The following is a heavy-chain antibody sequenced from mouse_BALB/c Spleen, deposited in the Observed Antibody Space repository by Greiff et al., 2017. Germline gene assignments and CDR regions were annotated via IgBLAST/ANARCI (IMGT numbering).Heavy chain of an antibody. D-gene: IGHD2-12*01. CDR3: ARVGGLLSWFAY. J-gene: IGHJ3*01. CDR2: INSNGGST. CDR1: GFTFSSYG. Sequence: EVKLVESGGGLVQPGGSLKLSCAASGFTFSSYGMSWVRQTPDKRLALVATINSNGGSTYYPDSVKGRFTISRDNAKNTLYLQMSSLKSEDTAMYYCARVGGLLSWFAYWGQGTLVTVSA. V-gene: IGHV5-6-3*01.